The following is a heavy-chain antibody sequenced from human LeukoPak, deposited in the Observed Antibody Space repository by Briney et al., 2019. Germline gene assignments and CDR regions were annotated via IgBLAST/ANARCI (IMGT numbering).Heavy chain of an antibody. CDR2: IGISSGNT. D-gene: IGHD5-24*01. CDR1: GSRFSDYS. J-gene: IGHJ4*02. CDR3: ARDYKYAFDN. V-gene: IGHV3-48*01. Sequence: GGSLRLSCAASGSRFSDYSMNWVRQAPGKGLEWISYIGISSGNTNYADPVKGRFTISGDKAKNSLYLQMNSLRVEDTAVYYCARDYKYAFDNWGQGTLVTVSS.